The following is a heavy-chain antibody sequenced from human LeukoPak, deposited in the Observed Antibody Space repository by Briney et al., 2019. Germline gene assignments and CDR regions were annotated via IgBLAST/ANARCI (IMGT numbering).Heavy chain of an antibody. Sequence: SETLSLTCAVSGYSISSGYYWGGIRQPPGKGLEWIGSIYHSGSTYYNPSLKSRVTISVDTSKNQFSLKLSSVTAADTAVYYCARLSRNAGFDYWGQGTLVTVSS. CDR1: GYSISSGYY. CDR2: IYHSGST. D-gene: IGHD1-14*01. J-gene: IGHJ4*02. CDR3: ARLSRNAGFDY. V-gene: IGHV4-38-2*01.